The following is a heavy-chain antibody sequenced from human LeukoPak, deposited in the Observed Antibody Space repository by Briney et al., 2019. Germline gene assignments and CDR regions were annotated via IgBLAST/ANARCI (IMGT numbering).Heavy chain of an antibody. CDR2: ISGRGGST. Sequence: PGGSLRLSCAASGFTFTNYAMTWVRQAPGKGLEWVSAISGRGGSTYYADSVKGRFTISRDNSKNTLYLQMNSLRAEDTAVYYCAKDSGGYDPNYYYYYGMDVWGQGTTVTVSS. J-gene: IGHJ6*02. D-gene: IGHD5-12*01. CDR3: AKDSGGYDPNYYYYYGMDV. V-gene: IGHV3-23*01. CDR1: GFTFTNYA.